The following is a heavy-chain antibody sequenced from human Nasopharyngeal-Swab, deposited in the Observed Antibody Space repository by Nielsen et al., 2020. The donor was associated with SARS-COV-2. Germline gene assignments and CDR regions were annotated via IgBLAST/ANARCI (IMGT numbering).Heavy chain of an antibody. CDR3: ARTYYYDSSGYYYVWFDP. CDR1: GFTFSDYY. Sequence: SLEISWAASGFTFSDYYMSWTRQAPGKGLEWVSYISSSGSTIYYADSVKGRFTISRDNAKNSLYLQMNSLRAEDTAVYYCARTYYYDSSGYYYVWFDPWGQGTLVTVSS. V-gene: IGHV3-11*01. CDR2: ISSSGSTI. J-gene: IGHJ5*02. D-gene: IGHD3-22*01.